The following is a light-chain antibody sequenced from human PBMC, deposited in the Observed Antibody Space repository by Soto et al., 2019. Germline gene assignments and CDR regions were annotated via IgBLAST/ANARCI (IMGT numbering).Light chain of an antibody. J-gene: IGKJ1*01. V-gene: IGKV3D-20*02. CDR3: QQSYSTPLT. Sequence: PGERATLSCRASQSVSSSHLAWYQHKPGQAPRLLIYAASSRATGSPDRFSGGGSGTDFTLTISRLEPEDFATYYCQQSYSTPLTFGQGTKV. CDR2: AAS. CDR1: QSVSSSH.